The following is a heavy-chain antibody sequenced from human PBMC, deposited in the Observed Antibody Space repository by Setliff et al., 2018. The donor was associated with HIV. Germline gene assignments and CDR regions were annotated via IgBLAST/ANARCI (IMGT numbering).Heavy chain of an antibody. D-gene: IGHD6-13*01. J-gene: IGHJ4*02. CDR3: ARGGSRGSWYWDY. CDR2: IHYSGNT. Sequence: TSETLSLTCTVSGGSISSGGYYWSWIRHHPGKGLAWSGYIHYSGNTYYNPHLQSRVSISVSRSKNHFSLRLRSVTAADTAVYYCARGGSRGSWYWDYWGQGTLVTVSS. V-gene: IGHV4-31*03. CDR1: GGSISSGGYY.